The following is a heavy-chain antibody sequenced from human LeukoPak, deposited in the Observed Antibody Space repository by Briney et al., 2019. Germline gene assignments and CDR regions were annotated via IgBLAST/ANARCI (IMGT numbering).Heavy chain of an antibody. J-gene: IGHJ4*02. CDR3: ARITRPLAPIDY. Sequence: SETLSLTCTASGGSISSYYWSWIRQPPGKGLEWIGYIYYDGSTNYNPSLKSRVTISVDSSKNQLSLKVSSVTAADTALYYCARITRPLAPIDYWGQGALVTVSS. D-gene: IGHD1-14*01. CDR2: IYYDGST. CDR1: GGSISSYY. V-gene: IGHV4-59*01.